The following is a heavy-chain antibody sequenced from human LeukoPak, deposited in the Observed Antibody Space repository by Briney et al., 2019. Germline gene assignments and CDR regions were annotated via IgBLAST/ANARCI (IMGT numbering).Heavy chain of an antibody. J-gene: IGHJ4*02. V-gene: IGHV3-33*01. CDR2: IWYDGSNK. Sequence: GGSLRLSCAASGFTFSSYGMHWVRQAPGKGLEWVAVIWYDGSNKYYADSVKGRFTISRDNSKNTLYLQMNSLRAEDTAVYYCASQRYSSGWYQVDYWGQGTLVTVSS. CDR3: ASQRYSSGWYQVDY. D-gene: IGHD6-19*01. CDR1: GFTFSSYG.